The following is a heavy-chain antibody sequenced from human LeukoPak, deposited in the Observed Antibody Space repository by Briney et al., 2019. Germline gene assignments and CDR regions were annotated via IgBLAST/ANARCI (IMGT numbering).Heavy chain of an antibody. J-gene: IGHJ5*02. CDR3: ARDQGYYGSGSYTNWLDP. CDR2: IIPIFGTA. CDR1: GGTFSGYA. D-gene: IGHD3-10*01. V-gene: IGHV1-69*05. Sequence: SVKVSCKASGGTFSGYAISWVRQAPGQGLEWMGGIIPIFGTANYAQKFQGRVTITTDESTSTAYMELSSLRSKDTAVYYCARDQGYYGSGSYTNWLDPWGQGTLVTVSS.